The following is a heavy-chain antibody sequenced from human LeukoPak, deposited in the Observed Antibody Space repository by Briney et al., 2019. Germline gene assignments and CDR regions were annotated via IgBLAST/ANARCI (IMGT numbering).Heavy chain of an antibody. CDR1: GGSFSGYY. V-gene: IGHV4-59*01. D-gene: IGHD3-10*01. CDR2: AHYSGST. CDR3: ARSHLLWFGELQGSWFDP. Sequence: SETLSLTCAVYGGSFSGYYWTWIRQPPGKGLEWIGCAHYSGSTNYNPSLESRVTISVDTSKNQFSLRLTSLTPADTAVYYCARSHLLWFGELQGSWFDPWGQGTLVTVSS. J-gene: IGHJ5*02.